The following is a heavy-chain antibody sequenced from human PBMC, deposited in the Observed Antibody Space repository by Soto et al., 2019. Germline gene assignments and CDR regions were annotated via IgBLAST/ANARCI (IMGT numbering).Heavy chain of an antibody. D-gene: IGHD3-3*01. J-gene: IGHJ3*02. CDR1: GGTFSSYA. CDR3: ARSYDFWSGYSIRAYAFDI. Sequence: GASVKVSCKASGGTFSSYAISWVRQAPGQGLEWMGGIIPIFGTANYAQKFQGRVTITADESTSTAYMELSSLRSEDTAVYYCARSYDFWSGYSIRAYAFDIWGQGTMVTVSS. CDR2: IIPIFGTA. V-gene: IGHV1-69*13.